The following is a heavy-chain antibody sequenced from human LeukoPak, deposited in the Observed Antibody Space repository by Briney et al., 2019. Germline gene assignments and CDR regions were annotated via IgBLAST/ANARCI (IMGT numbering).Heavy chain of an antibody. V-gene: IGHV4-59*01. CDR1: GGFIGSFY. CDR3: ARGSVLLSMDV. D-gene: IGHD3-10*01. CDR2: IYFSGST. Sequence: SETLSLTCTVSGGFIGSFYWYWIRQPPGKGLEWIGNIYFSGSTNYNPSLKSRVTISVDASKNQFSLKLNSVTAADTAVYYCARGSVLLSMDVWGKGTTVTISS. J-gene: IGHJ6*03.